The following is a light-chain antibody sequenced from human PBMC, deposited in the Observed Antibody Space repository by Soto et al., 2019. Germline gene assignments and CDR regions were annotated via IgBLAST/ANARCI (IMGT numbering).Light chain of an antibody. J-gene: IGKJ4*01. Sequence: DIQMTPSPSSLSASVGDRVTVTCRASRSISWYLSWYQQKPGKAPKLLIYRASRSQSGVTSRFSGSGSGTYFTLTISSLQPEDFATYSCQQSYETPLTFGGGPKVEI. CDR2: RAS. V-gene: IGKV1-39*01. CDR3: QQSYETPLT. CDR1: RSISWY.